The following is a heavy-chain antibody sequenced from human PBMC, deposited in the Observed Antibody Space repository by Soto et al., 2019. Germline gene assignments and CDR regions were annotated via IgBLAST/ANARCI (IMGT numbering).Heavy chain of an antibody. D-gene: IGHD1-26*01. Sequence: GGSLRLSCAASGFTFSSYGMHWVRQAPGKGLEWVAVISYDGSNKYYADSVKGRFTISRDNSKNTLYLQMNSLRAEDTAVYYCAKDRWELLSFDYWGQGTLVTVSS. J-gene: IGHJ4*02. CDR2: ISYDGSNK. CDR1: GFTFSSYG. V-gene: IGHV3-30*18. CDR3: AKDRWELLSFDY.